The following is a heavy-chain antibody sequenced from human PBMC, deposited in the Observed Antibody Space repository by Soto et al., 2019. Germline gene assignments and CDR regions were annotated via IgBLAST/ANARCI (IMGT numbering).Heavy chain of an antibody. CDR1: GGSVSSGSYY. D-gene: IGHD1-26*01. Sequence: AETLSLTCTVSGGSVSSGSYYWSWIRQTTGKGLEWIGYIYYSGSTNYNPSLKSRVTISVDTSKNQFSLKLSSVTAADTAVYYCARLWDWGFNGMDVWGQGTTVTVSS. CDR3: ARLWDWGFNGMDV. V-gene: IGHV4-61*01. CDR2: IYYSGST. J-gene: IGHJ6*02.